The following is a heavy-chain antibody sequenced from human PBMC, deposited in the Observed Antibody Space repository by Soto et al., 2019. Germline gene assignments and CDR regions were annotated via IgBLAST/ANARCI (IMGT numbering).Heavy chain of an antibody. J-gene: IGHJ5*02. Sequence: SVKVACKASGYTFTSYGISWVRQAPGQGLERMGWISAYNGNTNYAQKLQGRVTMTTDTSTSTAYMELRSLRSDDTAVYYCARDVGYYDLWSGYVENWFDPWGQGTLVTSPQ. V-gene: IGHV1-18*01. D-gene: IGHD3-3*01. CDR2: ISAYNGNT. CDR1: GYTFTSYG. CDR3: ARDVGYYDLWSGYVENWFDP.